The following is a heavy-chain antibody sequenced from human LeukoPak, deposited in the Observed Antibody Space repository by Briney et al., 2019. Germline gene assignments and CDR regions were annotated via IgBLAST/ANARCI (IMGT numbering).Heavy chain of an antibody. J-gene: IGHJ4*02. CDR2: ISSSSSYI. V-gene: IGHV3-21*04. CDR3: ARAQLYYYDSSGYYYSPPFDY. D-gene: IGHD3-22*01. CDR1: GFTFSSYS. Sequence: GGSLRLSCAASGFTFSSYSMNWVRQAPGKGLEWVSSISSSSSYIYYADSVKGRFTISRDNAKNSLYLQMNSLRAEDTALYYCARAQLYYYDSSGYYYSPPFDYWGQGTLVTVSS.